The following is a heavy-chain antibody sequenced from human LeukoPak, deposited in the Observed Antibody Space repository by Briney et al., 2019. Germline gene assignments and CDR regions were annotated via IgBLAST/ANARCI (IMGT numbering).Heavy chain of an antibody. D-gene: IGHD2-2*01. CDR3: ARDYQYAFDN. J-gene: IGHJ4*02. Sequence: GGSLRLSCAASGFTFSDYSRSWVRQAAGKRVEWISNIGIDSGTTNYADSVKGRFTITGDKAKNSLYLQMNSLRVEDTAVYYCARDYQYAFDNWGQGTLVTVSS. V-gene: IGHV3-48*01. CDR1: GFTFSDYS. CDR2: IGIDSGTT.